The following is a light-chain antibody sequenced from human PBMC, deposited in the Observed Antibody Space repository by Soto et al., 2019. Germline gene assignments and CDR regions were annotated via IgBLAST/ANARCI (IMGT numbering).Light chain of an antibody. Sequence: EIVLTQSPATLSLSPGERASLSCRASQSVRSYLAWYQQKPGQAPGLLIYDASNRATGIPARFSGSGSGTDFTLTISSLEPEDFAVYYCQQRSDWAGLTFGGGTKVEIK. CDR1: QSVRSY. CDR3: QQRSDWAGLT. V-gene: IGKV3-11*01. J-gene: IGKJ4*01. CDR2: DAS.